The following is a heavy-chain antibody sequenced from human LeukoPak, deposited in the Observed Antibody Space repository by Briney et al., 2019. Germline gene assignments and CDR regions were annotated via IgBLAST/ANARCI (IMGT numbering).Heavy chain of an antibody. CDR2: IWYDGSNE. CDR3: ARDSRSWSAAVSIDY. CDR1: GFTFSSYG. J-gene: IGHJ4*02. D-gene: IGHD6-13*01. V-gene: IGHV3-33*01. Sequence: GGSLRLSCAASGFTFSSYGMHWVRQAPGKGLEWVAVIWYDGSNENYAGSVKGRFTISRDNSKNTLYLQMNSLRAEDTAVYYCARDSRSWSAAVSIDYWGQGTLVTVSS.